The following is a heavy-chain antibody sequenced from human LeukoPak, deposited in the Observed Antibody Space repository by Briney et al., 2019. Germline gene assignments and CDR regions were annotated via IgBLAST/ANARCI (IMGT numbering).Heavy chain of an antibody. CDR2: ISSSSSYT. Sequence: GGSLRLSCAASGFTFSDYYMSWIRQAPGKGLEWVSYISSSSSYTNYADSVKGRFTISRDNAKNSLYLQMNSLRAEDTAVYYCARDADGYPVQNWFDPWGQGTLVTVSS. D-gene: IGHD5-24*01. CDR1: GFTFSDYY. CDR3: ARDADGYPVQNWFDP. J-gene: IGHJ5*02. V-gene: IGHV3-11*05.